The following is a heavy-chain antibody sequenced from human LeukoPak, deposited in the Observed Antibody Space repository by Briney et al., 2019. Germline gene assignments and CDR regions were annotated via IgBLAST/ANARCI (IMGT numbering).Heavy chain of an antibody. CDR3: ARPSPPNYYDSSGFHSGDAFDI. V-gene: IGHV1-69*05. Sequence: ASVKVSCKASGGTFSSYAISWVRQAPGQGLEWMGGIIPIFGTANYAQKFQGRVTITTDESTSTAYMELSSLRSEDTAVYYCARPSPPNYYDSSGFHSGDAFDIWGQGTMVTVSS. CDR2: IIPIFGTA. CDR1: GGTFSSYA. D-gene: IGHD3-22*01. J-gene: IGHJ3*02.